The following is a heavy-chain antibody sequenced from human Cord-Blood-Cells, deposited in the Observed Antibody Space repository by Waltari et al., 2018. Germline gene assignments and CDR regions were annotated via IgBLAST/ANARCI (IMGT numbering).Heavy chain of an antibody. CDR2: IYHSGST. Sequence: QVQLQESGPGLVKPSETLSLTCSVSGYSISRGYYWAWIRQPPGKGLEWIGSIYHSGSTYYNPSLKSRVTISVDTSKNQFSLKLSSVTAADTAVYYCARVYSGYESYWYFDLWGRGTLVTVSS. CDR1: GYSISRGYY. V-gene: IGHV4-38-2*02. J-gene: IGHJ2*01. CDR3: ARVYSGYESYWYFDL. D-gene: IGHD5-12*01.